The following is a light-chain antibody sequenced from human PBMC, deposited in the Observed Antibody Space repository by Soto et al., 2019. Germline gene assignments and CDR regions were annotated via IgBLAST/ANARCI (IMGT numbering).Light chain of an antibody. V-gene: IGKV1-17*01. CDR2: DVS. CDR1: QGIRND. Sequence: DIQMTQSPSSLSASLGDRVTITCRASQGIRNDLGWYQQKPGKAPKLLIYDVSNLESGVPSRFSGSGSGTEFTLTISSLQPDDSATYYCQQYNTFWTFGQGTKVDIK. J-gene: IGKJ1*01. CDR3: QQYNTFWT.